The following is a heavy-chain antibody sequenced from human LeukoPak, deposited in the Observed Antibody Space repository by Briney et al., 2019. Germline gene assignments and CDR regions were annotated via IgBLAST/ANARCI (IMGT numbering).Heavy chain of an antibody. V-gene: IGHV4-30-4*08. J-gene: IGHJ6*04. D-gene: IGHD2-2*01. Sequence: SETLSLTCTVSGGSISSGDYYWSWIRQPPGKGLEWIGYIYYSGSTYYNPSLKSRVTISVDTPKNPFSLKLSSVTAADTAVYYCAREGYCSSTSCLDVWGKGTTVTVSS. CDR1: GGSISSGDYY. CDR2: IYYSGST. CDR3: AREGYCSSTSCLDV.